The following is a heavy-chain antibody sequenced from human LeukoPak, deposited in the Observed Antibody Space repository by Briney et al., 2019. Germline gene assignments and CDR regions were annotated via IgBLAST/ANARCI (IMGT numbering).Heavy chain of an antibody. Sequence: ASVKVSCKASGYTFTSYGISWVRQAPGQGLEWMGWISAYNGNTNYAQKLQGRVTMTTDTSTSTAYMELRSLRSDDTAVYYCARDRQGLAPAANDYWGQGTLVTVSS. CDR2: ISAYNGNT. D-gene: IGHD2-2*01. V-gene: IGHV1-18*01. CDR3: ARDRQGLAPAANDY. CDR1: GYTFTSYG. J-gene: IGHJ4*02.